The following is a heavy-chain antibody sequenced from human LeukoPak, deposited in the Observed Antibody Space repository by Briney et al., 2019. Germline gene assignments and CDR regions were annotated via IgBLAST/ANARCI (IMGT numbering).Heavy chain of an antibody. D-gene: IGHD2-15*01. J-gene: IGHJ4*02. V-gene: IGHV3-30-3*01. CDR1: GFTFSSYA. CDR3: ARGPVLPLRFDY. Sequence: GGSLRLSCAASGFTFSSYAMHWVRQAPGKGLEWVAVISYDGGNKYYADSVKGRFTISRDNSKNTLYLQMNSLRAEDTAVYYCARGPVLPLRFDYWGQGTLVTVSS. CDR2: ISYDGGNK.